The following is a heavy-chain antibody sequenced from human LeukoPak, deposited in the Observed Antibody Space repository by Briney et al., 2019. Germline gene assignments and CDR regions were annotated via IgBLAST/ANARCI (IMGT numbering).Heavy chain of an antibody. Sequence: SETLSLTCAVYGGSFSGYYWSWIRQPPGKGLEWIGEINHSGSTNYSPSLKSRVTMSVDTSKNQFSLKPSSVTAADTAVYYCARDNNYYGSGSFDYWGQGTLVTVSS. J-gene: IGHJ4*02. CDR2: INHSGST. D-gene: IGHD3-10*01. CDR1: GGSFSGYY. CDR3: ARDNNYYGSGSFDY. V-gene: IGHV4-34*01.